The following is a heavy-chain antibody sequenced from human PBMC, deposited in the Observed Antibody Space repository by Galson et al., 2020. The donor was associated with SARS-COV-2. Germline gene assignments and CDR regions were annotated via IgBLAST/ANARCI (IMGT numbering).Heavy chain of an antibody. D-gene: IGHD3-22*01. CDR2: ISGSGGST. CDR1: GFTFSSYA. Sequence: GESLKISCAASGFTFSSYAMSWVRQAPGKGLEWVSAISGSGGSTYYADSVKGRFTISRDNAKNSLYLQMNSLRAEDTAVYYCARDLSYYDSSGYWTYPSAFDIWGQGTMVTVSS. V-gene: IGHV3-23*01. J-gene: IGHJ3*02. CDR3: ARDLSYYDSSGYWTYPSAFDI.